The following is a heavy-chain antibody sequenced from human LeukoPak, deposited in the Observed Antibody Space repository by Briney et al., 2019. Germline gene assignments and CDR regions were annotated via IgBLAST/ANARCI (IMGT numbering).Heavy chain of an antibody. D-gene: IGHD2-8*01. CDR3: AREMAPCYFDY. V-gene: IGHV1-69*04. CDR2: IIPILGIA. J-gene: IGHJ4*02. Sequence: SVKVSCKASGGTFSSYAISWVRQAPGQGLEWMGRIIPILGIANYAQKFQGRVTITADKSTSTAYMELSSLRSEDTAVYYCAREMAPCYFDYWGQGTLVTVSS. CDR1: GGTFSSYA.